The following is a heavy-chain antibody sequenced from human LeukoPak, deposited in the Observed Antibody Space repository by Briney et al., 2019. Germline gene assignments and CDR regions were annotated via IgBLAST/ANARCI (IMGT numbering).Heavy chain of an antibody. D-gene: IGHD3-9*01. CDR1: GYAFTGYY. CDR3: ARAGQITISFSAGIY. V-gene: IGHV1-2*06. Sequence: SVKFSCKASGYAFTGYYMHWVRQAHGQGLEWMGRINPNSGGTNYAQKFQGRVTMTRDTSISTAYMELSRLRSDDTAVYYCARAGQITISFSAGIYWGQGTLVTVSS. J-gene: IGHJ4*02. CDR2: INPNSGGT.